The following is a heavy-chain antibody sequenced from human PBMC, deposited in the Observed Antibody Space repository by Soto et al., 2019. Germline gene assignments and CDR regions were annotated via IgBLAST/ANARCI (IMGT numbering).Heavy chain of an antibody. CDR2: ISGSGGST. V-gene: IGHV3-23*01. Sequence: EVQMLESGGGLVQPGGSLRLSCAASGFTFSSYAMSWVRQAPGKGLEWVSAISGSGGSTYYADSVKGRFTISRDNSKNTLYLQMNSLRAEDTAVYYCAKRVAVGTSCYSCGYFDYWGQGTLVTVSS. CDR1: GFTFSSYA. CDR3: AKRVAVGTSCYSCGYFDY. J-gene: IGHJ4*02. D-gene: IGHD2-2*01.